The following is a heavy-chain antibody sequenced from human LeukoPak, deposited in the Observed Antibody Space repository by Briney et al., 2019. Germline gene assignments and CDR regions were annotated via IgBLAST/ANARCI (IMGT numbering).Heavy chain of an antibody. CDR1: GYTFTGYY. Sequence: ASVKVSCKASGYTFTGYYMHWVRQAPGQGLEWMGWINPNSGGTNYAQKLQGRVTMTRDTSISTAYMELSRLRSDDTAVYYCARLKYYDILTGYYTRGGHVFDIWGQGTMVTVSS. CDR2: INPNSGGT. V-gene: IGHV1-2*02. J-gene: IGHJ3*02. CDR3: ARLKYYDILTGYYTRGGHVFDI. D-gene: IGHD3-9*01.